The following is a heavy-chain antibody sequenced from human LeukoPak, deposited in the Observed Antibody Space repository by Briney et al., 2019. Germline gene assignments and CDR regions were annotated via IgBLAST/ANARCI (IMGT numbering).Heavy chain of an antibody. Sequence: GGSLRLSCAPSGFTFSNFAMSWVRQAPGKGLEWVSSISDNGGITYYADSVKGRFTISRDNSKNTLYLQMNSLRAEDAAVYYCAKTLLGEYQHYYMDVWGKGTTVTVSS. CDR3: AKTLLGEYQHYYMDV. D-gene: IGHD2-2*01. J-gene: IGHJ6*03. CDR2: ISDNGGIT. V-gene: IGHV3-23*01. CDR1: GFTFSNFA.